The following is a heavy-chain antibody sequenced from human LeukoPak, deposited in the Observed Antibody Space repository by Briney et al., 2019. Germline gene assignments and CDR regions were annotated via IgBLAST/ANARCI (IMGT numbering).Heavy chain of an antibody. D-gene: IGHD2-15*01. CDR2: ISSSGSTI. V-gene: IGHV3-48*03. CDR3: ARLPIYYYYMDV. CDR1: RFTFSSYE. Sequence: PGGSLRLSCAASRFTFSSYEMNWVRQAPGKGLEWVSYISSSGSTIYYADSVKGRLTISRDNAKNSLYLQMNSLRAEDTAVYYCARLPIYYYYMDVWGKGTTVTISS. J-gene: IGHJ6*03.